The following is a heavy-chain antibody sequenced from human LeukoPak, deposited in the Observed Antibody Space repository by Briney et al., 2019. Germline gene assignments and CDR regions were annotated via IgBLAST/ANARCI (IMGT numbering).Heavy chain of an antibody. CDR1: GGSISSGGYY. J-gene: IGHJ4*02. Sequence: PSETLSLTCTVSGGSISSGGYYWSWIRQHPGKGLEWIGYIYYSGSTYYNPSLKSRVTISVDTSKNQFSLKLSSVTAADTAVYYCARGGVISSTSCYFGDWGQGTLVTVSS. CDR2: IYYSGST. D-gene: IGHD2-2*01. CDR3: ARGGVISSTSCYFGD. V-gene: IGHV4-31*03.